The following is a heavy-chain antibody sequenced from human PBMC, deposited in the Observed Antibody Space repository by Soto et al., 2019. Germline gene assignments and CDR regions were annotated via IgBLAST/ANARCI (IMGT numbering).Heavy chain of an antibody. Sequence: QVRLQESGPGLVKPSQTLSLTCTVSGGSIRSGGYYWTWIRQHPEKGLDWIGFIYFDGVIYYNPSLKSRVTMSVDESNNQFSLRLTSVTAADTAVYYCAAERGDTAATRFLVYWGQGTLVTVSS. CDR2: IYFDGVI. V-gene: IGHV4-31*04. CDR1: GGSIRSGGYY. CDR3: AAERGDTAATRFLVY. J-gene: IGHJ4*02. D-gene: IGHD5-18*01.